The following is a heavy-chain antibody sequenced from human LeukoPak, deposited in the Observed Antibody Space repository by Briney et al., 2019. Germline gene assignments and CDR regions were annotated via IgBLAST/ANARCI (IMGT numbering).Heavy chain of an antibody. CDR2: IYSGDRT. CDR3: ARDGEYSYGYGFDY. CDR1: GFSVNNLY. D-gene: IGHD5-18*01. J-gene: IGHJ4*02. V-gene: IGHV3-66*01. Sequence: GGSLGLSCAASGFSVNNLYMSWVRQAPGKGLEWVSVIYSGDRTYYADSVKGRFTISRDTSKNTVYLQMNSLRPEETAVYYCARDGEYSYGYGFDYWGQGTLVTVSS.